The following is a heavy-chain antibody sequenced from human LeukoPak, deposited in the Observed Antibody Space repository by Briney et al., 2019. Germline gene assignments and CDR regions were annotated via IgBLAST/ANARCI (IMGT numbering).Heavy chain of an antibody. D-gene: IGHD5-12*01. CDR2: MNPNSGNT. CDR1: GYTFTSYD. Sequence: ASVKVSCKASGYTFTSYDINWVRQATGQGLEWMGWMNPNSGNTGYAQKFQGRVTMTRNTSISTAYVELSSLRSEDTAVYYCARGRSGYDFVYYYYGMDVWGQGTTVTVSS. CDR3: ARGRSGYDFVYYYYGMDV. J-gene: IGHJ6*02. V-gene: IGHV1-8*01.